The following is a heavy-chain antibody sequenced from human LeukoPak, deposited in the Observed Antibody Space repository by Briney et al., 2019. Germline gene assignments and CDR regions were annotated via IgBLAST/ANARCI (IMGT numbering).Heavy chain of an antibody. Sequence: PGESLKISCKGSGYSFTSYWIGWVRQMPGKGLEWMGIIYPGDSDTRYSPSFQGQVTISAGKSISTAYLQWSSLKASDTAMYYCARSGYYYDSSGYYQYDYWGQGTLVTVSS. J-gene: IGHJ4*02. D-gene: IGHD3-22*01. CDR1: GYSFTSYW. V-gene: IGHV5-51*01. CDR3: ARSGYYYDSSGYYQYDY. CDR2: IYPGDSDT.